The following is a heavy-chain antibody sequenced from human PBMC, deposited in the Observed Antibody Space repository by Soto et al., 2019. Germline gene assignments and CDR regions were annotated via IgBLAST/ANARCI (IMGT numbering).Heavy chain of an antibody. CDR2: VFHTRFT. CDR3: ATSQKGYNWNYFDH. J-gene: IGHJ4*02. V-gene: IGHV4-39*01. Sequence: SETLSLTCAVPGGSVSGSYYYWAWLRQSPGKGPEWIGSVFHTRFTSYNPSLESRVSVSVDTSKSQFSLKLSAVTASDTAVYYCATSQKGYNWNYFDHWGQGALVTVSS. CDR1: GGSVSGSYYY. D-gene: IGHD1-1*01.